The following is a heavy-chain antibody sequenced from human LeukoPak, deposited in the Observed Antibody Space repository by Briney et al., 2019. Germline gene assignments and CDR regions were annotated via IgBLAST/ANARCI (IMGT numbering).Heavy chain of an antibody. CDR1: GFTISNYW. V-gene: IGHV3-74*03. J-gene: IGHJ4*02. CDR2: IHPDGSIT. Sequence: GGSLRLSCVGSGFTISNYWMHWVRQAPGTGLVWVSRIHPDGSITTYADSVKGRFTISRDNTKNTLYLQMNSLRAEDTAVYYCAKDGGLWVSAHWGDSWGRGTLVTVSS. D-gene: IGHD7-27*01. CDR3: AKDGGLWVSAHWGDS.